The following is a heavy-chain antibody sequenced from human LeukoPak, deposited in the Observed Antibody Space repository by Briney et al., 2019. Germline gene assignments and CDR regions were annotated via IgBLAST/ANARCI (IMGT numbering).Heavy chain of an antibody. D-gene: IGHD1-20*01. CDR2: IYTSGST. J-gene: IGHJ4*02. V-gene: IGHV4-61*02. CDR1: GGSISSGSYY. CDR3: ARLTGTVLH. Sequence: SETLSLTCTVSGGSISSGSYYWSWIRQPAGKGLEWIGRIYTSGSTNYNPSLKSRVTISVDRSKNQFSLKLSSVTAADTAVYYCARLTGTVLHWGQGTLVTVSS.